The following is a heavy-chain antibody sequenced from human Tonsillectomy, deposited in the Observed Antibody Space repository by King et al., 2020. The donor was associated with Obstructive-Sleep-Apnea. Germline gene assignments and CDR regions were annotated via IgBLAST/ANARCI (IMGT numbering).Heavy chain of an antibody. CDR2: ISYDGSNK. J-gene: IGHJ4*02. V-gene: IGHV3-30-3*01. CDR3: ARDRRYFDY. Sequence: VQLVESGGGVVQPGRSLRLSCAASGFIFSSYAIHCVRQAPGKGLEWVAVISYDGSNKYYADSVKARFTISRNNSKNTLYLQMNSLKPEDTAVYYCARDRRYFDYWGQGTLVTVSS. CDR1: GFIFSSYA.